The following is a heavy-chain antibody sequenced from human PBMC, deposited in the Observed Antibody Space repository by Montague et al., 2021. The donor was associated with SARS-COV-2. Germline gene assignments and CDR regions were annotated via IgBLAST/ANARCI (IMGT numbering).Heavy chain of an antibody. J-gene: IGHJ6*02. CDR2: IYHSGST. Sequence: SETLSLTCTVSGGSISSSSYYWGWIRQPPGKGLKWVGSIYHSGSTYYNPSLKSRVTISVDTSKNQFSLKLSSVTAADTAVYYCAVNSNYYYYYGMDVWGQGTTVTVSS. CDR3: AVNSNYYYYYGMDV. CDR1: GGSISSSSYY. V-gene: IGHV4-39*07. D-gene: IGHD4-11*01.